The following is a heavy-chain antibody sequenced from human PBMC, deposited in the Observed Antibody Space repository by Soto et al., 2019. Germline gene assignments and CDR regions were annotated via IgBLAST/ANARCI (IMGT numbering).Heavy chain of an antibody. V-gene: IGHV3-30*18. CDR1: GFTFSNYD. CDR3: VNDSGQQPRCLDY. Sequence: GGSLRLSCAASGFTFSNYDMHWVRQAPGKGLDWVAVISYDGSDKYYADSVKGRFTISRDNSKNTLYLQINSLRAEDTAVYYCVNDSGQQPRCLDYWGQGAMVTVSS. J-gene: IGHJ4*02. D-gene: IGHD6-13*01. CDR2: ISYDGSDK.